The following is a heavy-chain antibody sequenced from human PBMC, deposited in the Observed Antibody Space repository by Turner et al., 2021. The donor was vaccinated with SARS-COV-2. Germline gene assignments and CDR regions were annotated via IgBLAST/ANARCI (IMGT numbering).Heavy chain of an antibody. Sequence: QLQLQESGPGLVKPSETLSLTCTVSGGSVSSSDHYWDWIRQPPGKGLDWIGSIHYIGTTYYNPSLKSRVTISVDTSKNQFSLKLSSVTAEDTAVYYCARRGRASRFSFDYWGHGTLLTVSS. V-gene: IGHV4-39*01. CDR3: ARRGRASRFSFDY. CDR2: IHYIGTT. J-gene: IGHJ4*01. CDR1: GGSVSSSDHY.